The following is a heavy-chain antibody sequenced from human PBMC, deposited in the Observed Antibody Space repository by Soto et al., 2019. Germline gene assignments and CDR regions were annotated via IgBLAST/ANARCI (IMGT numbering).Heavy chain of an antibody. CDR2: ISGYNGHI. CDR3: ARVLQWSTPDY. Sequence: QVQLVQSGAEVKKPGASVNISCKASGYSFTGYGISWVRQAPGQGIEWMGWISGYNGHIAYAQKLQGRVRMTTDTTTNTAYMEMRSLRSDDTAKYYCARVLQWSTPDYWGQGSLVTVSS. D-gene: IGHD6-19*01. CDR1: GYSFTGYG. V-gene: IGHV1-18*01. J-gene: IGHJ4*02.